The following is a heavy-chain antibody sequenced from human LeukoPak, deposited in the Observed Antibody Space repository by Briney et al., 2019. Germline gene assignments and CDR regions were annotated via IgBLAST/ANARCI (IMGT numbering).Heavy chain of an antibody. J-gene: IGHJ4*02. V-gene: IGHV3-48*03. CDR3: ARLWGGYSYASDY. CDR2: ISSSGSTI. D-gene: IGHD5-18*01. Sequence: GGSLRLSCAAFGFTFSSYEMNWVRQAPGKGLEWVSYISSSGSTIYYAGSVKGRFTISRDNAKNSLYLQMNSLRAEDTAVYYCARLWGGYSYASDYWGQGTLVTVSS. CDR1: GFTFSSYE.